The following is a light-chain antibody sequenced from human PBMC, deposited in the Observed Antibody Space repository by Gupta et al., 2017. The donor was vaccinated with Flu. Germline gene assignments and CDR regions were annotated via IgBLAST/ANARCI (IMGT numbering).Light chain of an antibody. CDR2: AVN. Sequence: SCTGTRSDVGRDNLVSWYQQHPGTAPKLMIYAVNQWTSRASNRFSGSTSGNTASLTIPALQAEDEADYYCGPSASTAVDFGGGTKLTVL. CDR1: RSDVGRDNL. V-gene: IGLV2-23*02. J-gene: IGLJ2*01. CDR3: GPSASTAVD.